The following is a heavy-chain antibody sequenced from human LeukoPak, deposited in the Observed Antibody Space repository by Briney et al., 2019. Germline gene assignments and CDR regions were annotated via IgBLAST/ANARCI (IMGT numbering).Heavy chain of an antibody. CDR1: GGSISSGGYS. Sequence: SETLSLTCAVSGGSISSGGYSWSWIRQPPGKGLEWIGYIYHSGSTYYNPSLKSQVTISVDRSKNQFSLKLSSVTAADTAVYYCARSTSGSYSPFDYWGQGTLVTVSS. CDR2: IYHSGST. CDR3: ARSTSGSYSPFDY. J-gene: IGHJ4*02. D-gene: IGHD1-26*01. V-gene: IGHV4-30-2*01.